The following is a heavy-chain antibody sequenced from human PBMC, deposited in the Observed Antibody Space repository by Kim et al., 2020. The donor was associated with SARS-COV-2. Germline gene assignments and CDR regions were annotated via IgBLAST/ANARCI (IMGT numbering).Heavy chain of an antibody. Sequence: GGSLRLSCAASGFTFSSYAMSWVRQAPGKGLEWVSAISGSGGSTYYADSVKGRFTISRDNSKNTLYLQMNSLRAEDTAVYYCAKTPLFISSSYYFDYWGQGTLVTVSS. CDR1: GFTFSSYA. CDR2: ISGSGGST. J-gene: IGHJ4*02. D-gene: IGHD6-6*01. V-gene: IGHV3-23*01. CDR3: AKTPLFISSSYYFDY.